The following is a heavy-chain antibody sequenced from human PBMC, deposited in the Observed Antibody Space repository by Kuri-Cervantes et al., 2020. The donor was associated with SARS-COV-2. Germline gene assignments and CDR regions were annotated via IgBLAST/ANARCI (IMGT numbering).Heavy chain of an antibody. CDR1: GFTFSSYA. V-gene: IGHV3-23*01. J-gene: IGHJ4*02. CDR2: ISGSGGST. CDR3: AKFSTMIVVALGGFDY. Sequence: GESLKISCAASGFTFSSYAMSWVRQAPGKGLEWVSAISGSGGSTYYADSVKGRFTISRDNSKNTLYLQMNSLRAEDTAVYYCAKFSTMIVVALGGFDYWGQGTLVTVSS. D-gene: IGHD3-22*01.